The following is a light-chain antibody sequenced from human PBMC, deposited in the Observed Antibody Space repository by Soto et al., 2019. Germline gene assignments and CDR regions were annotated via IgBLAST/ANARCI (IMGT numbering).Light chain of an antibody. Sequence: EMVMTQSPAPLSVSPGERATLSCSASQSVRSNLAWYQQKPGQAPRLLIYGASTRATGIPARFSGSGSGTEFTLTISSLQSEDFAVYYCQQYNNWPPVTFGQGTKVDIK. CDR1: QSVRSN. CDR3: QQYNNWPPVT. J-gene: IGKJ1*01. V-gene: IGKV3-15*01. CDR2: GAS.